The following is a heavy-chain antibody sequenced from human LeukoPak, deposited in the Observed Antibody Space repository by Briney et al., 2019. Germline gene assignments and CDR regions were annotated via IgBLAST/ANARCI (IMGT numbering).Heavy chain of an antibody. CDR2: ISYDGSNK. CDR3: ARDRSPGGWYDNWFDP. J-gene: IGHJ5*02. D-gene: IGHD6-19*01. CDR1: GFTFSSYA. Sequence: GGSLRLSCAASGFTFSSYAMHWVRQAPGKGLEWVAVISYDGSNKYYANSVKGRFTISRDNSKNTLYLQMNSLRAEDTAVYYCARDRSPGGWYDNWFDPWGQGTLVTVSS. V-gene: IGHV3-30-3*01.